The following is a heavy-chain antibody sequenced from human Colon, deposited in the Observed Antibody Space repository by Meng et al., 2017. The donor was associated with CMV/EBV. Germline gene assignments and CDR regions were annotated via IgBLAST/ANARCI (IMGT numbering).Heavy chain of an antibody. CDR2: LYSGGSV. D-gene: IGHD3-9*01. J-gene: IGHJ6*02. Sequence: GGSLRLSCAASGFIVTSNFMNWVRQAPGKGLEWVSVLYSGGSVFYADSVKGRFTISRDTSNNTLHLQMNSLRVEDTAVYYCARVTIFARGYYYGMDVWGQGTTVTVSS. V-gene: IGHV3-66*02. CDR3: ARVTIFARGYYYGMDV. CDR1: GFIVTSNF.